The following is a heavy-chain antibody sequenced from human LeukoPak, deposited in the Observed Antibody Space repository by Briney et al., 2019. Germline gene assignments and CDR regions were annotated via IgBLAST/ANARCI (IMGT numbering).Heavy chain of an antibody. CDR3: ASGLDSSSWYYFDY. CDR1: GGTFSSYA. Sequence: SVKVSCKASGGTFSSYAISWVRQAPGQGLEWMGRIIPILGIANYAQKFQGRVTMTRDTSTSTVYMELSSLRSEDTAVYYCASGLDSSSWYYFDYWGQGTLVTVSS. J-gene: IGHJ4*02. CDR2: IIPILGIA. D-gene: IGHD6-13*01. V-gene: IGHV1-69*04.